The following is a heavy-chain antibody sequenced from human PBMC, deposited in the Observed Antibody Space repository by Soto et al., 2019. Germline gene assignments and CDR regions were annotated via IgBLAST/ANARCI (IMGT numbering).Heavy chain of an antibody. CDR2: IIPILGIA. CDR3: ARGEYYDFWNTNFDY. V-gene: IGHV1-69*02. CDR1: GGTFSSYT. Sequence: ASVKVSCKASGGTFSSYTISWVRQAPGQGLEWMGRIIPILGIANYAQKFQGRVTITADKSTSTAYMELSSLRSEDTAVYYCARGEYYDFWNTNFDYWGQGTLVTVSS. D-gene: IGHD3-3*01. J-gene: IGHJ4*02.